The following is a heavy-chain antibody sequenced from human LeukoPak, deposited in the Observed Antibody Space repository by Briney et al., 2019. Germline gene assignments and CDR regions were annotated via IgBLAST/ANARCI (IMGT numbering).Heavy chain of an antibody. D-gene: IGHD2-2*01. CDR1: GFTFSSYA. J-gene: IGHJ6*02. Sequence: GGSLRLSCAASGFTFSSYAMHWVRQAPGKGLERVAVISYDGSNKYYADSVKGRFTISRDNSKNTLYLQMNSLRAEDTAVYYCARMGYCSSTSCPPLTRMDVWGQGTTVTVSS. CDR3: ARMGYCSSTSCPPLTRMDV. V-gene: IGHV3-30-3*01. CDR2: ISYDGSNK.